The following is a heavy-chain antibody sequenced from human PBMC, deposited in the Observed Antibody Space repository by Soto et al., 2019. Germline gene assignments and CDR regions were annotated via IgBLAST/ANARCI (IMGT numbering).Heavy chain of an antibody. CDR2: IDPSDSYT. CDR3: ARRKSSSSLYYGMDV. D-gene: IGHD6-6*01. Sequence: GESLKISCKGPGYSFTSYWISWVRQMPGKGLEWMGRIDPSDSYTNYSPSFQGHVTISADKSISTAYLQWRSLKASDTAMYYCARRKSSSSLYYGMDVSGQGPTVTVFS. CDR1: GYSFTSYW. J-gene: IGHJ6*02. V-gene: IGHV5-10-1*01.